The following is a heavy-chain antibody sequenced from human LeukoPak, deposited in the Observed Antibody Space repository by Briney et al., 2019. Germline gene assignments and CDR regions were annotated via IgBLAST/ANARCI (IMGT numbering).Heavy chain of an antibody. CDR3: ARATDPRHAPFDY. CDR2: ISTYNGNT. CDR1: GYTFTSYG. Sequence: ASVKVSCKASGYTFTSYGINRVRQAPGQGLEWMGWISTYNGNTNYAQKLQGRVTMTTDTSTSTAYMELRSLRSDDTAVYYCARATDPRHAPFDYWGQGTLVTVSS. V-gene: IGHV1-18*01. D-gene: IGHD2-2*01. J-gene: IGHJ4*02.